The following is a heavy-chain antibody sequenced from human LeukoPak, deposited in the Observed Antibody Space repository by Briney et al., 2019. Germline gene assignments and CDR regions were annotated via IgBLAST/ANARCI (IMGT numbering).Heavy chain of an antibody. J-gene: IGHJ6*01. CDR1: GFTFSSYA. V-gene: IGHV3-23*01. D-gene: IGHD1-26*01. CDR3: AKMKGHPLPKYYMDV. CDR2: ISGSGGST. Sequence: GGSLRLSCAASGFTFSSYAMSWVRQAPGKGLEWVSAISGSGGSTYYADSVKGRFTISRDNSKNMLYLQMNSLRAEDTAIYYCAKMKGHPLPKYYMDVWGQGTTVTVSS.